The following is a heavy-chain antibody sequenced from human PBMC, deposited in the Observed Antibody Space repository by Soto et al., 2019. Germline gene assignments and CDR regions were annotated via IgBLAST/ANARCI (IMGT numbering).Heavy chain of an antibody. CDR2: INPNSGGT. J-gene: IGHJ5*02. CDR3: ARDRLGYSSSSSWFGP. D-gene: IGHD6-6*01. Sequence: ASVKVSCKASGYTFTGYYMHWVRQAPGQGLEWMGWINPNSGGTNYAQKFQGRVTMTRDTSISTAYMELSRLRSDDTAVYYCARDRLGYSSSSSWFGPWGQGTLVTVSS. CDR1: GYTFTGYY. V-gene: IGHV1-2*02.